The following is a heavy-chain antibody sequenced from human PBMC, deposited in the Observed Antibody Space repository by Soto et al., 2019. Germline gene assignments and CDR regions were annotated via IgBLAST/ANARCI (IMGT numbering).Heavy chain of an antibody. J-gene: IGHJ6*02. CDR3: VRVRVDYYDSSGYYHYYGMDV. V-gene: IGHV1-2*04. D-gene: IGHD3-22*01. CDR2: INPNSGGT. Sequence: ASVKVSCKASGYTFTGYYMHWVRQAPGQGLEWMGWINPNSGGTNYAQKFQGWVTTTRDTSISTAYMELSRLRSDDTAVYYCVRVRVDYYDSSGYYHYYGMDVWGQGTTVTVSS. CDR1: GYTFTGYY.